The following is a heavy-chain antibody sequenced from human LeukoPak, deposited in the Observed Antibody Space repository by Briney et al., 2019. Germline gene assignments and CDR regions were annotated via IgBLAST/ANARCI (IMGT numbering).Heavy chain of an antibody. Sequence: SETLSLTCTVSGGSISSSSHYWGWIRHPPGKGREWIGSIYYSGTTAYNPSLKSRVTISVDTSKNQFSLKLSSVTAADTAVYYCVRWQSGSMFHPPWGQGTLVTVSS. J-gene: IGHJ5*02. CDR3: VRWQSGSMFHPP. D-gene: IGHD3-10*02. CDR1: GGSISSSSHY. V-gene: IGHV4-39*01. CDR2: IYYSGTT.